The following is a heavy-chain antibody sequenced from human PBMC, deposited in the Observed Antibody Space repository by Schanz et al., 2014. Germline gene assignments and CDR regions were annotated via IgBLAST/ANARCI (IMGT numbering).Heavy chain of an antibody. J-gene: IGHJ5*02. CDR1: GFTFSRHW. D-gene: IGHD1-26*01. CDR3: AKELYSGSHYGWFDP. CDR2: IKEDGSKT. Sequence: EVQLVESGGGLVQPGGSLRLSCVGSGFTFSRHWMSWVRQAPGKGLEWVANIKEDGSKTKYVDSMKGRFTVSRDNAKNSVYLQLSSLRADDTAVYYCAKELYSGSHYGWFDPWGQGTLVTVSS. V-gene: IGHV3-7*03.